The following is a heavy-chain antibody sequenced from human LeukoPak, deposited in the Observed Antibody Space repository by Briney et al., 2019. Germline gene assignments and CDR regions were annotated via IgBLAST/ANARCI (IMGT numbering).Heavy chain of an antibody. Sequence: SETLSLTCTVSDYSITMYYWTWIRQPPGKGLEWIGYVDHTGGTKFNPSLNGRVRISRDTSKNLFYLRLRSVTAADTAVYFCARGRVSSSTWYSTYYYYFYMDVWGKGTTVTVSS. D-gene: IGHD4-11*01. CDR2: VDHTGGT. V-gene: IGHV4-59*01. CDR3: ARGRVSSSTWYSTYYYYFYMDV. CDR1: DYSITMYY. J-gene: IGHJ6*03.